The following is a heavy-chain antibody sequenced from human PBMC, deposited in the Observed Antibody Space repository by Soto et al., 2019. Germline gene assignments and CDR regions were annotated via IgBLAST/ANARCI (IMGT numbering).Heavy chain of an antibody. CDR2: ISYDGSNK. V-gene: IGHV3-30-3*01. Sequence: GGSLRLSCAASGVTFSSYAMHWVRQAPGKGLEWVAGISYDGSNKYYADSVKGRFTISRDNSKNTLYMQMTSLRAEDTAVYYCARDIDSGYDYGDYYYYYGMDVWGQGTTVTVSS. J-gene: IGHJ6*02. CDR3: ARDIDSGYDYGDYYYYYGMDV. CDR1: GVTFSSYA. D-gene: IGHD5-12*01.